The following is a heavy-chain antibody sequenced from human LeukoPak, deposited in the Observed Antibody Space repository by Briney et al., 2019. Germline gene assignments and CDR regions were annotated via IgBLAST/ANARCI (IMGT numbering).Heavy chain of an antibody. D-gene: IGHD3-10*01. CDR3: ARVPGSGSYYYYDYMDV. V-gene: IGHV3-7*01. CDR1: GFTFSSYW. Sequence: GGSLRLSCAASGFTFSSYWMSWVRQAPGKGLEWVANIKQGGSEKNYVDSVKGRFTIARDDAKNSLYLQMNSLRAEDTAVYYCARVPGSGSYYYYDYMDVWGKGTTVTVSS. CDR2: IKQGGSEK. J-gene: IGHJ6*03.